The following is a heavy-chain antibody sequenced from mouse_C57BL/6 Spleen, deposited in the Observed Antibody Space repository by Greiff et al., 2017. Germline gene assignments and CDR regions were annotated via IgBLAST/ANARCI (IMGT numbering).Heavy chain of an antibody. V-gene: IGHV1-42*01. Sequence: EVQLQQSGPELVKPGASVKISCKASGYSFTGYYMNWVKQSPEKSLEWIGEINPSTGGTTYNQKFKAKATLTVDKSSSTAYMQLKSLTSEDSAVYDCARAGDYYAMDYWGQGTSVTVSS. CDR3: ARAGDYYAMDY. CDR2: INPSTGGT. J-gene: IGHJ4*01. CDR1: GYSFTGYY.